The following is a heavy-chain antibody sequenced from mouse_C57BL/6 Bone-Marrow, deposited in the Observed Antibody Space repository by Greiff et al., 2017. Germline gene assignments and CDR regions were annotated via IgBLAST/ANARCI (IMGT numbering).Heavy chain of an antibody. CDR2: ISSGSSTI. Sequence: DVMLVESGGGLVKPGGSLKLSCAASGFTFSDYGMHWVRQAREKGLEWVAYISSGSSTIYYADTVKGRFTISRDNAKNTLFLQMTSLRSEDTAMYYCARRTYGSSFFDYWGQGTTLTVSS. V-gene: IGHV5-17*01. CDR3: ARRTYGSSFFDY. CDR1: GFTFSDYG. J-gene: IGHJ2*01. D-gene: IGHD1-1*01.